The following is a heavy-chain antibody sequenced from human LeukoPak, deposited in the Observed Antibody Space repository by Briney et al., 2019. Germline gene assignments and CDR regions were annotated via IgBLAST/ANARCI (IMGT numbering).Heavy chain of an antibody. J-gene: IGHJ6*04. CDR2: ISRSGSTI. Sequence: GALRLSCAASGFTFSIYAMNWVRQAPGKGLEWVSYISRSGSTIYYAASVKGRFTISRDNAKNSLYLQMNSLRAEDTAVYYCARDDSIMDTAMAAYYYYYGMDVWGKGTTVTVSS. CDR3: ARDDSIMDTAMAAYYYYYGMDV. D-gene: IGHD5-18*01. CDR1: GFTFSIYA. V-gene: IGHV3-48*03.